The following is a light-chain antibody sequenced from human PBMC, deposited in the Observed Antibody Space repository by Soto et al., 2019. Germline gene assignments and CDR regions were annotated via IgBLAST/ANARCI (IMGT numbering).Light chain of an antibody. J-gene: IGKJ5*01. CDR3: QQYGSSPIT. Sequence: EIVLTQSPGTLSLSPGERATLSCRASQSVSSRLAWYQQRPGQAPRLLIYGVSSRGYGIPDRFSGSGSGTDFTLTISRLEPEDFAVYYCQQYGSSPITFGQGTRLEIK. V-gene: IGKV3-20*01. CDR2: GVS. CDR1: QSVSSR.